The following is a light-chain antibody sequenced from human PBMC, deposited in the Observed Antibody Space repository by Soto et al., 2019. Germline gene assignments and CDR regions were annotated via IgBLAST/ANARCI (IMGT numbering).Light chain of an antibody. CDR3: AAWDDNLSRVV. J-gene: IGLJ2*01. Sequence: QSVLTQPPSASGTPGQRVTISCSGSSSNIGSNSVHLYQQLPGTAPKLLIYSNSQRPSGVPERISGSKSGTSASLAISGLRSEDEADYYCAAWDDNLSRVVFGGGTKLTLL. CDR2: SNS. CDR1: SSNIGSNS. V-gene: IGLV1-47*01.